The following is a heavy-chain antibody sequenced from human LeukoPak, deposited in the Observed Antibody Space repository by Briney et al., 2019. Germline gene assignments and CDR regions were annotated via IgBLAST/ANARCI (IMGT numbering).Heavy chain of an antibody. Sequence: ASVKVSCKAPGYTFTSYYMHWVRQAPGQGLEWMGIINPSGGRTSYAQKFQGRVTMTRDTSTSTAYMELRSLRSDDTAVYYCARQGYGGNSQGAADYWGQGTLVTVSS. D-gene: IGHD4-23*01. CDR2: INPSGGRT. V-gene: IGHV1-46*01. CDR3: ARQGYGGNSQGAADY. CDR1: GYTFTSYY. J-gene: IGHJ4*02.